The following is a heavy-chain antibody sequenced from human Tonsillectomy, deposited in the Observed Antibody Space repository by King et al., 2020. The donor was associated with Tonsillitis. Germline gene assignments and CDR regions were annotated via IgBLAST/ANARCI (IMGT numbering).Heavy chain of an antibody. CDR3: AREFKAPGSASYYNAGLDY. J-gene: IGHJ4*02. CDR2: IKQDGSEK. D-gene: IGHD3-10*01. V-gene: IGHV3-7*01. CDR1: GFTFRSYW. Sequence: VQLVESGGGLVQPGGSLRLSCAASGFTFRSYWMSWVRQAPGKGLEWVANIKQDGSEKYYVDSVKGRFTISRDNAKNSLYLQMNSLRAEDTAVYYCAREFKAPGSASYYNAGLDYWGQGTLVTVSS.